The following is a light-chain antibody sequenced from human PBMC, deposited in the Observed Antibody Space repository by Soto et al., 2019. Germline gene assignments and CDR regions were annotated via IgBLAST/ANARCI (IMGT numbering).Light chain of an antibody. CDR2: EGS. V-gene: IGLV2-23*01. Sequence: QSALTQPASVSGSPGQSITISCTGTSSDVGSYNLVSWYQQHPGKAPKLMIYEGSKRPSGVSNRFSGSKSGNTASLTISGLQAEDEADYYCCSYAGSSTLRVVFGGGTQVTVL. J-gene: IGLJ2*01. CDR3: CSYAGSSTLRVV. CDR1: SSDVGSYNL.